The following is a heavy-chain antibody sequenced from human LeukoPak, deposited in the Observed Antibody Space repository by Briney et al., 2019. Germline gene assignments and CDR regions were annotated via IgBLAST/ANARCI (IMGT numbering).Heavy chain of an antibody. CDR1: GFTVSSNY. V-gene: IGHV3-53*01. CDR2: IYIGGST. CDR3: ARDKGLYSGSYYYYYGMDV. D-gene: IGHD1-26*01. J-gene: IGHJ6*02. Sequence: GGSLRLSCAASGFTVSSNYISWVRQDPGKGLEWVSVIYIGGSTYYADSVKGRFTISRDNFKKTLYLKMNSLRAEDTAVYYCARDKGLYSGSYYYYYGMDVWGQGTTVTVSS.